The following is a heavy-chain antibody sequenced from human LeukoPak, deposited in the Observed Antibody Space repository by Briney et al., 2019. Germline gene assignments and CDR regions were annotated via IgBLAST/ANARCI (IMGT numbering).Heavy chain of an antibody. D-gene: IGHD2-21*01. CDR2: ISGSGAYT. CDR3: AKSGYHTVVVIVEGFDY. V-gene: IGHV3-23*01. Sequence: GGSLRLSCAASGFTFSSYAMSWVRQAPGKGLEWVSSISGSGAYTYYADSVKGRFTISRDNSKNTLYLQMNSLRAEDTAIYYCAKSGYHTVVVIVEGFDYWGQGSLVTVSS. J-gene: IGHJ4*02. CDR1: GFTFSSYA.